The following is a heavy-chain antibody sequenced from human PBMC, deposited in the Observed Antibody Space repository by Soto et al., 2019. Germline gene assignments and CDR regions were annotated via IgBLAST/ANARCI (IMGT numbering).Heavy chain of an antibody. Sequence: PGGSLRLSCAASGFTFSTYAMSWVRQAPGKGLEWVSAISGSGASTYYADSVKGRFTISRDNSKSTLYLQMNSLRAEDSAVYYCAKGGRFGEVLGGQGTLVTVSS. CDR1: GFTFSTYA. D-gene: IGHD3-10*01. V-gene: IGHV3-23*01. J-gene: IGHJ4*02. CDR2: ISGSGAST. CDR3: AKGGRFGEVL.